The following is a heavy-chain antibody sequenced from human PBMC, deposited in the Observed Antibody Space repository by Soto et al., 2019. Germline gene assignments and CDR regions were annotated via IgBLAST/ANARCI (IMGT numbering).Heavy chain of an antibody. V-gene: IGHV3-33*01. CDR2: IWYDGSNK. D-gene: IGHD2-15*01. J-gene: IGHJ4*02. Sequence: QVQLVESGGGVVQPGRSLRLSCAASGFTFSSYGMHWVRQAPGKGLXXVAVIWYDGSNKYYADSVKGRFTISRDNSKNTLYLQMNSLRAEDTAVYYCASGGYCSGGSCYPWDYFDYWGQGTLVTVSS. CDR1: GFTFSSYG. CDR3: ASGGYCSGGSCYPWDYFDY.